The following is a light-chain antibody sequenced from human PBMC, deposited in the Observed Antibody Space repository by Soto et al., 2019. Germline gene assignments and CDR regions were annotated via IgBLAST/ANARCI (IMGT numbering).Light chain of an antibody. CDR1: SSKLGANYH. CDR3: QSYDNNLSGGV. J-gene: IGLJ7*01. CDR2: GST. V-gene: IGLV1-40*01. Sequence: QSALTQPPSVSGAPGQRVTISCTGSSSKLGANYHVHWYQQLPGRAPKLLIYGSTNRPSGVPDRISGSKSGTSASLAITGLQAEDEADYYCQSYDNNLSGGVFGGGTQLTVL.